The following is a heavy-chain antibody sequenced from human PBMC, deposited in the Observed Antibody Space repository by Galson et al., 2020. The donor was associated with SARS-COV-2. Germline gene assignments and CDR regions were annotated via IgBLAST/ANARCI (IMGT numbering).Heavy chain of an antibody. J-gene: IGHJ3*02. D-gene: IGHD3-3*01. Sequence: GGSLRLSCAASGFTFSDYYMSWIRQAPGKGLEWVSYISSSGSTIYYADSVKGRFTISRDNAKNSLYLQMNSLRAEDTAVYYCASSRGYNFWSGYSDAFDIWGQGTMVTVSS. CDR1: GFTFSDYY. CDR3: ASSRGYNFWSGYSDAFDI. V-gene: IGHV3-11*01. CDR2: ISSSGSTI.